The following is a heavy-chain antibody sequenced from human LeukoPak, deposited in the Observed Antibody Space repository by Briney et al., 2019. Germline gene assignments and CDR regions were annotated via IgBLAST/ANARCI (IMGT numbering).Heavy chain of an antibody. J-gene: IGHJ4*02. CDR1: GGTFSSYA. CDR2: IIPILGIA. CDR3: ARGPFPYESSGYYLMSY. Sequence: GASVKVSCKASGGTFSSYAISWVRQAPGQGLEWMGRIIPILGIANYAQKFQGRVTITADKSTSTAHMELSSLRSEDTAVYYCARGPFPYESSGYYLMSYWGQGTLVTVSS. V-gene: IGHV1-69*04. D-gene: IGHD3-22*01.